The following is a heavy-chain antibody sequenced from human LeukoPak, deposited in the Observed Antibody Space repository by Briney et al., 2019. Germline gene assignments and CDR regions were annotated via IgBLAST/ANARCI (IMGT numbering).Heavy chain of an antibody. Sequence: GGSLRLSCAASGFTFSSSAMSWVRQAPGKGLEWVSTISGNGGTTYYADSVKGRFTISRDNSKNTLFLQMNSLRAEDTAVYYCARVTYGSGTYGAFDYWGQGTLVTVSS. D-gene: IGHD3-10*01. V-gene: IGHV3-23*01. CDR1: GFTFSSSA. CDR2: ISGNGGTT. J-gene: IGHJ4*02. CDR3: ARVTYGSGTYGAFDY.